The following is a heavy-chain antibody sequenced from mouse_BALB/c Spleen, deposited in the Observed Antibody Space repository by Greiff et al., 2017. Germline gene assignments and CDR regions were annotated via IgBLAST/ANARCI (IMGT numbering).Heavy chain of an antibody. J-gene: IGHJ3*01. Sequence: EVQLQQSGPGLVKPSQSLSLTCTVTGYSITSDYAWTWIRQFPGNKLEWMGYISYSGSTSYNPSLKSRISITRDTSKNQFFLQLNSVTTEDTATYYCARGGNYGLFAYWGQGTLVTVSA. CDR3: ARGGNYGLFAY. V-gene: IGHV3-2*02. CDR1: GYSITSDYA. D-gene: IGHD2-1*01. CDR2: ISYSGST.